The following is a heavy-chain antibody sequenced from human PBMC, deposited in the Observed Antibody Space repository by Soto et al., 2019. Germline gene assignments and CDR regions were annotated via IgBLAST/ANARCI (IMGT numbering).Heavy chain of an antibody. CDR2: IIPIFGTA. V-gene: IGHV1-69*13. D-gene: IGHD5-12*01. CDR3: ARVRYSGYGSAAYDAFDI. J-gene: IGHJ3*02. CDR1: GGTFSSYA. Sequence: ASVKVSCKASGGTFSSYAISWVRQAPGQGLEWMGGIIPIFGTANYAQKFQGRVTITADESTSTAYMELSSLRSEDTAVYYCARVRYSGYGSAAYDAFDIWGQGTMVTVSS.